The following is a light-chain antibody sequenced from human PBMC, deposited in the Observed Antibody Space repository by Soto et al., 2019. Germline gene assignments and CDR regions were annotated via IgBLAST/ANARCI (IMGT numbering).Light chain of an antibody. CDR3: QQYNNWLWT. CDR1: QNISSN. Sequence: EIVMTQSPATLSVSPGERATLSCRASQNISSNLAWYQQKPGQAPRVLIDGASTRATGIPARFSGSGSGTEFTLTISSLQSEELAVYYGQQYNNWLWTFGQGTKVEIK. J-gene: IGKJ1*01. CDR2: GAS. V-gene: IGKV3-15*01.